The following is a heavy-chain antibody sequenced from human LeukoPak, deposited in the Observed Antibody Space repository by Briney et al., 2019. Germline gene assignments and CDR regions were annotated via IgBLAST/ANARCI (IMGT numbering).Heavy chain of an antibody. CDR2: ISYDGSNK. Sequence: PGGSLRLSCAASGFTFSSYSMNWVRQAPGKGLEWVAVISYDGSNKYYADSVKGRFTISRDNSKNTLYLQMNSLRAEDTAVYYCAKEVVVVAATRGYFDYWGQGTLVTVSS. CDR3: AKEVVVVAATRGYFDY. D-gene: IGHD2-15*01. J-gene: IGHJ4*02. CDR1: GFTFSSYS. V-gene: IGHV3-30*18.